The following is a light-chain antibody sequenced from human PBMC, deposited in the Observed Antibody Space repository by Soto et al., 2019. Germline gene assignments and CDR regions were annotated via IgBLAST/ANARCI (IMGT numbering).Light chain of an antibody. CDR3: QQYDTSPRT. V-gene: IGKV3-20*01. Sequence: EIVLTQSPGTLSLSPGERGTLSCRASQIVNSYFLAWYQQKPDQAPRLLISGAHRSATGLPDRFSGGWSGTDFTSTISGLEPEDVALYCCQQYDTSPRTFGQGTKVEIK. CDR1: QIVNSYF. J-gene: IGKJ1*01. CDR2: GAH.